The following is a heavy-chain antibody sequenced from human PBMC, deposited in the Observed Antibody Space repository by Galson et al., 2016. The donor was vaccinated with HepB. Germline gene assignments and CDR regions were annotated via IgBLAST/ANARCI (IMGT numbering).Heavy chain of an antibody. CDR3: AKDQYSIYFDY. Sequence: SLRLSCAASGFTFSSYAMHWVRQAPGKGLEWVATISNDGNNKYYTDSVKGRFTISRDNSNHTLYLQMHSLRVEDTAVYYCAKDQYSIYFDYWGQGTLVTVSS. D-gene: IGHD6-13*01. V-gene: IGHV3-30*18. J-gene: IGHJ4*02. CDR1: GFTFSSYA. CDR2: ISNDGNNK.